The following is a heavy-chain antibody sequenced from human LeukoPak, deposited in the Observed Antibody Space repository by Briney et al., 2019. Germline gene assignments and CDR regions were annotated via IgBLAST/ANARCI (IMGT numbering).Heavy chain of an antibody. Sequence: GGCLRLSCAASGFTFSKYALVWVREAPGKGLEWGSASSSGGANPLYADAVRGRFTISRDNSKNALYLQMNSLRAEDTAVYFCGRDPNGYYVGAFEFWGHGTTVIVSS. CDR1: GFTFSKYA. J-gene: IGHJ3*01. V-gene: IGHV3-23*01. CDR2: SSSGGANP. CDR3: GRDPNGYYVGAFEF. D-gene: IGHD3-10*02.